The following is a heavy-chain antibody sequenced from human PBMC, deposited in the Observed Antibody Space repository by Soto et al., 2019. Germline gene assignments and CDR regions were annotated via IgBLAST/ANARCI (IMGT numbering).Heavy chain of an antibody. Sequence: SPTLSLTCAISGDSVFSNTAAWNWIRQSPSRGLEWLXRTYYRSKWYNXXXXXVKSRITINPDTSKIQFSLQLNSVTPEDTAVYYCARVSTNYFDSSGPTYYYGMDVWGQGTTVTVSS. J-gene: IGHJ6*02. CDR2: TYYRSKWYN. CDR3: ARVSTNYFDSSGPTYYYGMDV. V-gene: IGHV6-1*01. D-gene: IGHD3-22*01. CDR1: GDSVFSNTAA.